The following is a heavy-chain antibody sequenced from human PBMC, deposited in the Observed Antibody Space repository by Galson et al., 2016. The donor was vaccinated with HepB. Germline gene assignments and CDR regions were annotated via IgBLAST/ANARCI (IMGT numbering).Heavy chain of an antibody. CDR1: GSTCSRYG. CDR3: AKDSYYDILTGPTYYYYGMDV. Sequence: SLRLSCAASGSTCSRYGMHWVRQAPGKGLEWVAVISYDGSNKYYEDSVKGRFTISRDNSKNTLYLQMNSLRAEDTAVYYCAKDSYYDILTGPTYYYYGMDVWGQGTTVTVSS. D-gene: IGHD3-9*01. CDR2: ISYDGSNK. V-gene: IGHV3-30*18. J-gene: IGHJ6*02.